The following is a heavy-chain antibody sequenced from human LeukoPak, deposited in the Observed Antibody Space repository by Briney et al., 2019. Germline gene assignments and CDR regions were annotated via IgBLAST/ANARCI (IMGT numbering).Heavy chain of an antibody. CDR3: ARLSVYGLGL. D-gene: IGHD3/OR15-3a*01. CDR1: GGSISSGGYY. V-gene: IGHV4-39*07. CDR2: IYYSGST. Sequence: SETLSLTCSVSGGSISSGGYYWAWIRQPPGKGLEWIGTIYYSGSTYYNPSLQSRVTMSVDTSKNHFSLKLSSVTAADTAVYFCARLSVYGLGLWGRGTLVTVSS. J-gene: IGHJ2*01.